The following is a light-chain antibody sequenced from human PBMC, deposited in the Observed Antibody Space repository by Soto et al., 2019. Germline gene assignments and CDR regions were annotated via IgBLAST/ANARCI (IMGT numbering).Light chain of an antibody. CDR2: SAS. CDR1: QGINTW. J-gene: IGKJ4*01. Sequence: DIQMTQSPSSVSAFVGDRVTITGRASQGINTWLAWYQQKPGKAPKLLMYSASILHTGFSSRFPGGDSGTEFTLTINNLQPEDFATDYCQQSDTLPLTFGGGTKVK. CDR3: QQSDTLPLT. V-gene: IGKV1-12*01.